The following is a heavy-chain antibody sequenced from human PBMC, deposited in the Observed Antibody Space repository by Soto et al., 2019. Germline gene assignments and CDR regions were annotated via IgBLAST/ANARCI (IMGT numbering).Heavy chain of an antibody. V-gene: IGHV1-3*01. J-gene: IGHJ4*02. CDR3: ATTVAAAGYYYFDF. CDR1: GYTFTNYP. CDR2: INVDNGNT. Sequence: GASVKVSCKASGYTFTNYPMHWVRQAPGQRLEWMGWINVDNGNTKYSQKFQGRVTITRDTAASTAYMELSSLRSEDTAVYYCATTVAAAGYYYFDFWGQGALVTVSS. D-gene: IGHD6-13*01.